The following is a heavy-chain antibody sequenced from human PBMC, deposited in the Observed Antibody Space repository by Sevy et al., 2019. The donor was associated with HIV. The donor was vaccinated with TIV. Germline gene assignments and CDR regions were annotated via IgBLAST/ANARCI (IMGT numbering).Heavy chain of an antibody. CDR3: ARERVDCSGGSCYSLNYYYYGMDV. D-gene: IGHD2-15*01. Sequence: SQTLSLTCAISRDSVSSNSAAWNWIRQSASRCLEWLGRTYYRSKWYNDYAVSVKCRITINPDTSKNQFTRQLNSVTPEDTAVYYCARERVDCSGGSCYSLNYYYYGMDVWGQGTTVTVSS. CDR2: TYYRSKWYN. CDR1: RDSVSSNSAA. J-gene: IGHJ6*02. V-gene: IGHV6-1*01.